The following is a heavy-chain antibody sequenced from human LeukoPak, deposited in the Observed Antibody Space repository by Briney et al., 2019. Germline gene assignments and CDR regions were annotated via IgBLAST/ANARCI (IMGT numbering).Heavy chain of an antibody. Sequence: GGSLRLSCAASGFTFSSYSMNWVRQAPGKGLEWVSSISSSSSYIYYADSVKGRFTISRDNAKNSLYLQMNSLRAEDTAVYYWARDTRPGYGSGSPDYWGQGTLVTVSS. CDR2: ISSSSSYI. CDR3: ARDTRPGYGSGSPDY. V-gene: IGHV3-21*01. J-gene: IGHJ4*02. CDR1: GFTFSSYS. D-gene: IGHD3-10*01.